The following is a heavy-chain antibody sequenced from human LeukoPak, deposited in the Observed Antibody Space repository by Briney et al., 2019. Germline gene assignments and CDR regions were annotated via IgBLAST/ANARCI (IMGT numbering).Heavy chain of an antibody. CDR2: IKSKNVGGTT. CDR3: TSHAAYDP. Sequence: GGSLRLSCAASGFTFNNAWMNWVRQAPGKGLEWVGRIKSKNVGGTTDYAAPVKGRFTISRDDSKNTVYLQMNSLKIEDTAVYYCTSHAAYDPWGQGTLVTVSS. J-gene: IGHJ5*02. CDR1: GFTFNNAW. V-gene: IGHV3-15*01.